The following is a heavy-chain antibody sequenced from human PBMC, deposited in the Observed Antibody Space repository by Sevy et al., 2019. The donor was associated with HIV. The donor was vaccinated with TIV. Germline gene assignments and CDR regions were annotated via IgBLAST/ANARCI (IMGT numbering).Heavy chain of an antibody. CDR1: GFTFSSYW. CDR2: IKQDGSEK. V-gene: IGHV3-7*01. J-gene: IGHJ6*02. CDR3: AREGSGWYYYYYYGMDV. Sequence: GGYLRLSCAASGFTFSSYWMSWVRQAPGKGLEWVANIKQDGSEKYYLDAVKGRFTISRDNAKNSLYLQMNSLRAEDTAVYYCAREGSGWYYYYYYGMDVWGQGTTVTVSS. D-gene: IGHD6-19*01.